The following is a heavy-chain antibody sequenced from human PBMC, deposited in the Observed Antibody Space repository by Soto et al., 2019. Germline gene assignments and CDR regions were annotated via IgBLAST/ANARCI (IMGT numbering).Heavy chain of an antibody. V-gene: IGHV3-64*04. Sequence: GGSLRLSCSASGFTFSNYAIHWVRQAPGKGLEYVAAISGSGGSTYYADSVKGRFTISRDNSKNTLYLQMNSLRAEDTAVYYCAKLGTYYDFWSGYYNSPGYYYYGMDVWGQGTTVTVSS. CDR1: GFTFSNYA. D-gene: IGHD3-3*01. CDR2: ISGSGGST. J-gene: IGHJ6*02. CDR3: AKLGTYYDFWSGYYNSPGYYYYGMDV.